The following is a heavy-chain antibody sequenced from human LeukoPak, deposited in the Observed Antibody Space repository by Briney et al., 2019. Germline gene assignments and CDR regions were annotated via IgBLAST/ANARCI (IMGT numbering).Heavy chain of an antibody. Sequence: PSETLSLTCTVSGGSLSSGTYYWSWIRQPAGEGLEWIGRIYSSGSINYNPSLKSRVTISVDTSKNQFSLKLTSMTAADTAVYYCARGRIGYCGSTSCPGTFDIWGQGTMVTVSS. CDR3: ARGRIGYCGSTSCPGTFDI. V-gene: IGHV4-61*02. D-gene: IGHD2-2*03. J-gene: IGHJ3*02. CDR2: IYSSGSI. CDR1: GGSLSSGTYY.